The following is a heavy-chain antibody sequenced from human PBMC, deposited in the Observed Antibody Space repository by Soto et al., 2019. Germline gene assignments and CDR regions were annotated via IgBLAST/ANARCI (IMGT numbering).Heavy chain of an antibody. J-gene: IGHJ6*02. CDR3: ARLWDSLEPQKTYSYSGMDV. D-gene: IGHD1-1*01. CDR1: GGTFSSYA. CDR2: IIPIFGTA. Sequence: QVQLVQSGAEVKKPGSSVKVSCKASGGTFSSYAISWVRQAPGQGLEWMGGIIPIFGTAKYAQKFQGRVKITADESTISAYMELSSLRSEDTAVYYCARLWDSLEPQKTYSYSGMDVWGQGTTVTVSS. V-gene: IGHV1-69*01.